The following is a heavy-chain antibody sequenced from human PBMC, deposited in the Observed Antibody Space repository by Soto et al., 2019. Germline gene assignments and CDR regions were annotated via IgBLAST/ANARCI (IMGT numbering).Heavy chain of an antibody. Sequence: PGGSLRLSCAASGFRFRTRAMSWVRQAPGKGLEWVASIRPGGDSTYYADSVKGRFAVSRDNSNVTLYLQMDSLRVEDTAIYYCSRAPHYGGNSGPEDYWGQGTLVTVSS. V-gene: IGHV3-23*01. CDR2: IRPGGDST. J-gene: IGHJ4*02. CDR1: GFRFRTRA. CDR3: SRAPHYGGNSGPEDY. D-gene: IGHD2-21*02.